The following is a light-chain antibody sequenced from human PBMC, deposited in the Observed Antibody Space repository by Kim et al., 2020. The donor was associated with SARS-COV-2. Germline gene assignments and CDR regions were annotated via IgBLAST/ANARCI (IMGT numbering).Light chain of an antibody. J-gene: IGLJ3*02. V-gene: IGLV7-46*01. CDR3: LLSFSGIRV. Sequence: QAVVTQEPSLTVSPGDTVTLTCASSTGAVTPAHYPYWFQKKPGEVPRTLIFDTGSRHSWTPARFSGSLSGDKAVLTLAGAQPEDEGDYYGLLSFSGIRVFGGGTKLTVL. CDR2: DTG. CDR1: TGAVTPAHY.